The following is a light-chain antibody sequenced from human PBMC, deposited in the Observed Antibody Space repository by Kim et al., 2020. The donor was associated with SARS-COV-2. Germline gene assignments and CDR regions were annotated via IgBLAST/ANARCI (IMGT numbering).Light chain of an antibody. Sequence: SYELTQPPSVSVAPGKTARITCGGNNIGSKSVHWYQQKPGQAPVLVIYYESDRPSGIPERFSGSNSGNTATLTISRVEAGDEADYYCQVWDSSSDHPVFG. J-gene: IGLJ3*02. CDR1: NIGSKS. CDR3: QVWDSSSDHPV. V-gene: IGLV3-21*04. CDR2: YES.